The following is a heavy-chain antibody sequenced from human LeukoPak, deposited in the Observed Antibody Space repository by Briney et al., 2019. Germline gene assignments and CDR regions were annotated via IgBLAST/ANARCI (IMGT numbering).Heavy chain of an antibody. Sequence: GGSLRLSCAASGFTFSSYSMNWVRQAPGKGLEWVAVISYDGSNKYYADSVKGRFTISRDNSKNTLYLQMNSLRAEDTAVYYCARGPDVDLDYWGQGTLVTVSS. D-gene: IGHD3-10*01. CDR2: ISYDGSNK. CDR3: ARGPDVDLDY. J-gene: IGHJ4*02. V-gene: IGHV3-30*03. CDR1: GFTFSSYS.